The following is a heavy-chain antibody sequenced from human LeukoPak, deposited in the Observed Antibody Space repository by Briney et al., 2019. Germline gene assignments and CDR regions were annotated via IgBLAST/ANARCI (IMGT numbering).Heavy chain of an antibody. V-gene: IGHV6-1*01. J-gene: IGHJ4*02. D-gene: IGHD6-19*01. CDR3: ARDAGSGWSSFDY. Sequence: SQTLSLTCAISGDSVSSNSAAWNWIRQSPSRGLEWLGRTYYRSKWYNDYAVSMKSRITINPDTSKDQFSLQLNSVTPEDAAVYYCARDAGSGWSSFDYWGQGTLVTVSS. CDR1: GDSVSSNSAA. CDR2: TYYRSKWYN.